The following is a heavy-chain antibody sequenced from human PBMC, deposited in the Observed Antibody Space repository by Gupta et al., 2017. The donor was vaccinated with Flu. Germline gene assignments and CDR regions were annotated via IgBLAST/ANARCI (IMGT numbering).Heavy chain of an antibody. V-gene: IGHV1-2*02. J-gene: IGHJ3*02. CDR3: ASSPNWGAIDI. CDR2: MSPNGATT. CDR1: GHTFTGYY. D-gene: IGHD3-16*01. Sequence: QVQLVQSGAEVKGPGASVKVSCKASGHTFTGYYIPWVRQAPGQGPEWMGWMSPNGATTNDAQKFQGRVTMTKDTSVNTAYMEVISLTFDDTAIYYCASSPNWGAIDIWGQGTMVSVSS.